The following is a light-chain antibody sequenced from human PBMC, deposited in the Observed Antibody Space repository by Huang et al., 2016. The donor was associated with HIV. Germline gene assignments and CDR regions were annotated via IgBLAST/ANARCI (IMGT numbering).Light chain of an antibody. J-gene: IGKJ5*01. CDR2: LGS. CDR1: QSLLHSNGYNY. Sequence: DIVMTQSPLSLSVTPGEPASISCRSSQSLLHSNGYNYFDWYLQRPGQSPQLLIYLGSNRASGVPDRFSGSGSGTDFTLKISRVEAEDIGVYYCMQSLQTITFGQGTRLEIK. CDR3: MQSLQTIT. V-gene: IGKV2-28*01.